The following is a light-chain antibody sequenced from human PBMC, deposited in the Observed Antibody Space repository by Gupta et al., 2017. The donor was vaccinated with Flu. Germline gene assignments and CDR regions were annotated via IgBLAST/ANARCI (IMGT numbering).Light chain of an antibody. V-gene: IGKV3-20*01. CDR2: GAS. CDR3: QQYGSPRRYT. Sequence: EIVLTQSPGTLSLSPGERATLSCRASQSVSSSYLAWYQQKPGQAPRLLIYGASSRATGIPDRFSGSGYGTDFTLTISRREPEDFAVYYCQQYGSPRRYTFGQGTKMEIK. J-gene: IGKJ2*01. CDR1: QSVSSSY.